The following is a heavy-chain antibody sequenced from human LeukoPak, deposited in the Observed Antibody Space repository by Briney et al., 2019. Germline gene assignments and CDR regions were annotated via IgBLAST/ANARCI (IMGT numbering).Heavy chain of an antibody. CDR2: INHSGST. D-gene: IGHD3-9*01. J-gene: IGHJ4*03. CDR1: GGSFSGYY. CDR3: ARDPPRDWAPYAVDG. Sequence: PSETLSLTCAVYGGSFSGYYWSWIRQPPGKGLEWIGEINHSGSTNYNPSLKSRVTISSDPSKNQFSLRLSSVTAADTAVYYCARDPPRDWAPYAVDGWGLGTLVTVSS. V-gene: IGHV4-34*01.